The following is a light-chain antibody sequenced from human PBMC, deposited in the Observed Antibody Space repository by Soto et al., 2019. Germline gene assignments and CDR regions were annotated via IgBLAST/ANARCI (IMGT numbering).Light chain of an antibody. Sequence: EIVMTQSPATLSVSPGERATLSCRASQSVSSNLAWYQQKPGQAPRLLIYGASTRATGIPARFSGSGSGTEFTLAISSLPSEDFAVYDCQQYNNWPPYTCGQGTKLEIK. V-gene: IGKV3-15*01. J-gene: IGKJ2*01. CDR1: QSVSSN. CDR2: GAS. CDR3: QQYNNWPPYT.